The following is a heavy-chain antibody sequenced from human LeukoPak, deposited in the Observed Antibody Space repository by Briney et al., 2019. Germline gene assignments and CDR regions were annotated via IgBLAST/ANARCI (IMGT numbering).Heavy chain of an antibody. CDR3: AKDTLGYCSGGSCYTFDY. CDR2: ISWDGGST. V-gene: IGHV3-43D*03. Sequence: GGSLRLSCAASGFTFDHYAMHWVRQAPGKSLEWVSLISWDGGSTYYADSVKGRFTISRDNSKNSLYLQMNSLRPEDTALYYCAKDTLGYCSGGSCYTFDYWGQGTLVTVSS. D-gene: IGHD2-15*01. CDR1: GFTFDHYA. J-gene: IGHJ4*02.